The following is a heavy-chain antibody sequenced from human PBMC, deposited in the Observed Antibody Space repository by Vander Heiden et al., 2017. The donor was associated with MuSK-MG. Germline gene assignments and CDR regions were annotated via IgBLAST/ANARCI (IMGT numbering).Heavy chain of an antibody. CDR1: GGSISSSSYY. J-gene: IGHJ4*02. D-gene: IGHD3-22*01. Sequence: LQESGPGLVKPSETLSLTCTVSGGSISSSSYYWGWIRQPPGKGLEWIGSIYYSGSTYYNPSLKSRVTISVDTSKNQFSLKLSSLTAADTAVYYCASDYYDSSGYYVSVGYWGQGTLVTVSS. CDR3: ASDYYDSSGYYVSVGY. V-gene: IGHV4-39*07. CDR2: IYYSGST.